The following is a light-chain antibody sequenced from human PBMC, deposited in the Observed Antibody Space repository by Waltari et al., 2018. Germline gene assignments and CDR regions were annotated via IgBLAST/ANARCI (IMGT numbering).Light chain of an antibody. CDR1: QSISRR. J-gene: IGKJ2*01. CDR2: KAS. V-gene: IGKV1D-16*01. Sequence: IQVTQSPSSLSASVGDTVTITCRASQSISRRLDCYQQKPEKPPKLLIYKASNLQTGVPSRFSGSGSGTEFTLTITTLQAEDFATYDWRQYHNSPHLFGQGT. CDR3: RQYHNSPHL.